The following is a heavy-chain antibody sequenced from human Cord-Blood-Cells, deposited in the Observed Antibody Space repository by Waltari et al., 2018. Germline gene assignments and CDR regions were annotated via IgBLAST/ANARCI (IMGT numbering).Heavy chain of an antibody. D-gene: IGHD6-13*01. V-gene: IGHV1-69*09. CDR2: ISPILGIA. J-gene: IGHJ4*02. Sequence: QVQLVQSGAEVKKPGSSVKVSCKASGGTLSSYAISWVRQAPGQGLEWMGRISPILGIANYAQKFPGRGTITADKSTSTAYMELSSLRSEDTAVYYCARSHSSSWYYFDYWGQGTLVTVSS. CDR1: GGTLSSYA. CDR3: ARSHSSSWYYFDY.